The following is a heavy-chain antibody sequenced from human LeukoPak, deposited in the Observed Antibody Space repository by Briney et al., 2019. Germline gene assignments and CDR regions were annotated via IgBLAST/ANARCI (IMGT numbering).Heavy chain of an antibody. CDR1: GFTFSNAW. D-gene: IGHD3-22*01. Sequence: SGGSLRLSCAASGFTFSNAWMSWVRQAPGKGLEWVGRIRSKTDGGTTDYAAPVKGRLTISRDDSTNTLYLHMNSLKTDDTAVYYCTTARYDSSGYYFDYWGQGTLVTVSS. CDR3: TTARYDSSGYYFDY. V-gene: IGHV3-15*01. CDR2: IRSKTDGGTT. J-gene: IGHJ4*02.